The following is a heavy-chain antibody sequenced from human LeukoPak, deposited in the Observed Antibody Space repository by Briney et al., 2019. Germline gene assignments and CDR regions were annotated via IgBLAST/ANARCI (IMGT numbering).Heavy chain of an antibody. CDR1: GFTFSSYP. CDR2: IKQDGSEK. Sequence: GGSLRLSCAASGFTFSSYPMSWVRQAPGKGLEWVANIKQDGSEKYYVDSVKGRFTISRDNAKNSLYLQMNSLRAEDTAVYYCARDITGTPGWGQGTLVTVSS. V-gene: IGHV3-7*01. CDR3: ARDITGTPG. D-gene: IGHD1-7*01. J-gene: IGHJ4*02.